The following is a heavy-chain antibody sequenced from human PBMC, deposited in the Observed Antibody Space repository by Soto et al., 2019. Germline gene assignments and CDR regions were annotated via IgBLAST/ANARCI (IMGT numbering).Heavy chain of an antibody. CDR3: AKQGVFSSYTYPPSRF. Sequence: QQQLQESGPGLVKPSETLSLTCTVSGASISSSDYHWGWIRQPPGKGLEWIGSIYYSGNTYYNPSLKSRVTMSVEPSKNQFSLKLNSVTAADTAVYYWAKQGVFSSYTYPPSRFWGRGTLVTVSS. D-gene: IGHD3-16*01. CDR1: GASISSSDYH. J-gene: IGHJ4*02. V-gene: IGHV4-39*01. CDR2: IYYSGNT.